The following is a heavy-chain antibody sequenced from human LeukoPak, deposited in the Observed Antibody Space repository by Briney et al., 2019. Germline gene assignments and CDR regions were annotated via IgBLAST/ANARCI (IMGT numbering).Heavy chain of an antibody. CDR1: GFTFSDSY. V-gene: IGHV3-11*01. CDR2: ISSGTTT. J-gene: IGHJ4*02. CDR3: ARRAASGRYFDY. Sequence: PGGSLRLSCAASGFTFSDSYKTWIRQAPGKGLEWVSYISSGTTTYYADSVKGRFTISRDNAGNSLYLQMSSLRAEDTAVYYCARRAASGRYFDYWGQGTPVTVSS. D-gene: IGHD6-13*01.